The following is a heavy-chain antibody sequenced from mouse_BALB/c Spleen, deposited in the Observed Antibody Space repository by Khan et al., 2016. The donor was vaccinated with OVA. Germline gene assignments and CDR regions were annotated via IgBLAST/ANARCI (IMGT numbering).Heavy chain of an antibody. V-gene: IGHV1-4*01. CDR3: VRDGADHRNDGWFAY. J-gene: IGHJ3*01. CDR1: GYTFTSYT. CDR2: INPSNGYT. Sequence: QVQLKESGAELARPGASVKMSCKASGYTFTSYTIHWIKERPGQGLEWIGYINPSNGYTNYNQKFKDKATLTTDKSSTTAYLQLSSLTSDDSAVYNCVRDGADHRNDGWFAYWGKGTLVTVSA. D-gene: IGHD2-14*01.